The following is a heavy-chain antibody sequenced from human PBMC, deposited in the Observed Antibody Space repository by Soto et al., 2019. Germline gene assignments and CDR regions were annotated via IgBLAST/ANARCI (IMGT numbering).Heavy chain of an antibody. D-gene: IGHD3-10*01. V-gene: IGHV1-3*01. CDR2: INAGNGNT. J-gene: IGHJ4*02. Sequence: GASVKVSCKASGYTFTSYAMHWVRQAPGQRLEWMGWINAGNGNTKYSQKFQGRVTITRDTSASTAYMELSSLRSEDTAVYYCARGTYYYGSGTPPEGGYWGQGTLVTV. CDR3: ARGTYYYGSGTPPEGGY. CDR1: GYTFTSYA.